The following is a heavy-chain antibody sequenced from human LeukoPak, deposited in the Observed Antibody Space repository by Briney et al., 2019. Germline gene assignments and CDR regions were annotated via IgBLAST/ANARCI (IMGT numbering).Heavy chain of an antibody. J-gene: IGHJ3*01. D-gene: IGHD4-11*01. CDR1: GFTFSSYA. CDR2: VSDSGTRT. V-gene: IGHV3-23*01. CDR3: ARDPGYSEFDV. Sequence: PGGSLRLSCAASGFTFSSYAMTWVRQAPGKGLEWVSAVSDSGTRTFYADSVKGRFAISRDNPRNTLFLQMNSLRAEDTAVYYCARDPGYSEFDVWGQGAMVIVSS.